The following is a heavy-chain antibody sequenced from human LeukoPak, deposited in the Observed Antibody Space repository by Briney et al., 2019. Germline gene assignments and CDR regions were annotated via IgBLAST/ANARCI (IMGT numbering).Heavy chain of an antibody. CDR1: GYTLTELS. J-gene: IGHJ6*02. CDR2: FDPEDGET. Sequence: ASVKASCKVSGYTLTELSMHWVRQAPGKGLEWMGGFDPEDGETIYAQKFQGRVTMTEDTSTDTAYMELSSLRSEDTAVYYCATDSYDSSGYYYYYYGMDVWGQGTTVTVSS. D-gene: IGHD3-22*01. V-gene: IGHV1-24*01. CDR3: ATDSYDSSGYYYYYYGMDV.